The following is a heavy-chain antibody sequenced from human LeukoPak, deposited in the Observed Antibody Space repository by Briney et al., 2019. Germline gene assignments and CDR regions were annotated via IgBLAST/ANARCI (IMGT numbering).Heavy chain of an antibody. D-gene: IGHD1-26*01. V-gene: IGHV4-39*01. J-gene: IGHJ4*02. CDR1: GGSISSSSYY. CDR3: ARHRLVGANNKNFDY. CDR2: IYYSGST. Sequence: SETLSLTCTVSGGSISSSSYYWGWIRQPPGKGLEWIGSIYYSGSTYYNPSLKSRVTISVDTSKNQFSLKLSSVTAADTAVYYCARHRLVGANNKNFDYCGQGTLVTVSS.